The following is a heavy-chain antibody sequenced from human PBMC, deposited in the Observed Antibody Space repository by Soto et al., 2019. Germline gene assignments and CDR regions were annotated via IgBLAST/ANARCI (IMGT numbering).Heavy chain of an antibody. CDR3: AKDMYSSSHIAREFDY. J-gene: IGHJ4*02. CDR2: ISGSGGST. D-gene: IGHD6-6*01. CDR1: GFTFSSYA. Sequence: GGSLRLSCAASGFTFSSYAMSWVRQAPGKGLEWVSAISGSGGSTYYADSVKGRFTISRDNSKNTLYLQMNSLRAEDTAVYYCAKDMYSSSHIAREFDYWGQGTLVTVSS. V-gene: IGHV3-23*01.